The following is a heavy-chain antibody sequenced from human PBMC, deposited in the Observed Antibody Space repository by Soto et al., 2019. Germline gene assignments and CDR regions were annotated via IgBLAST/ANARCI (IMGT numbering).Heavy chain of an antibody. CDR1: GFTFSSYA. CDR2: IAYDGRNK. CDR3: ARELERVFDY. D-gene: IGHD1-1*01. V-gene: IGHV3-30*04. Sequence: QVQLVESGGGVVQPGRSLKLSCAASGFTFSSYAMHWVRQAPGKGLEWVAVIAYDGRNKYYADSVKGRFTISRDNSKNQLYLQMNSLRIEDTAVYYCARELERVFDYWGQGTLVTVSS. J-gene: IGHJ4*02.